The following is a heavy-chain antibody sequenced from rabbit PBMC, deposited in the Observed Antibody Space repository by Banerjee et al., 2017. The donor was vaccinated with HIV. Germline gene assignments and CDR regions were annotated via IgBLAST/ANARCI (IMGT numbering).Heavy chain of an antibody. J-gene: IGHJ6*01. V-gene: IGHV1S45*01. CDR1: GFSFSSSYY. Sequence: QEQLVESGGGLVQPEGSLTLTCTASGFSFSSSYYMCWVRQAPGKGLEWIGCIYTGSGSTYYASWARGRFTISKTSSTTVTLQMTSLTAADTATYFCARDATMIDIYGMDLWGPGTLVTVS. CDR3: ARDATMIDIYGMDL. CDR2: IYTGSGST. D-gene: IGHD2-1*01.